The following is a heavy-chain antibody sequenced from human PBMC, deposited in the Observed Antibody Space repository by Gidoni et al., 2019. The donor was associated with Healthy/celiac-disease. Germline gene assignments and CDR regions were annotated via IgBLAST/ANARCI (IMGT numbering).Heavy chain of an antibody. J-gene: IGHJ4*02. V-gene: IGHV4-34*01. Sequence: QVQLQQWGAGLLKPSETLSLTCAVYGGSFSGYYWSWIRQPPGKGLEWIGEINHSGSTNYNPSLKSRVTISVDTSKNQFSLKLSSVTAADTAVYYCARGVIYYDSSGYYPNFDYWGQGTLVTVSS. CDR3: ARGVIYYDSSGYYPNFDY. CDR2: INHSGST. D-gene: IGHD3-22*01. CDR1: GGSFSGYY.